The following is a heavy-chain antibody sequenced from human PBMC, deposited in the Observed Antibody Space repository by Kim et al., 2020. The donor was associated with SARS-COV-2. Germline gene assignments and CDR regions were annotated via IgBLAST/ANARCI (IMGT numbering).Heavy chain of an antibody. CDR3: ARGIAVAGIDY. J-gene: IGHJ4*02. V-gene: IGHV4-31*03. CDR1: GGSISSGGYY. CDR2: IYYSGST. Sequence: SETLSLTCTVSGGSISSGGYYWSWIRQHPGKGLEWIGYIYYSGSTYYNPSLKSRVTISVDTSKNQFSLKLSSVTAADTAVYYCARGIAVAGIDYWGQGTLVTVSS. D-gene: IGHD6-19*01.